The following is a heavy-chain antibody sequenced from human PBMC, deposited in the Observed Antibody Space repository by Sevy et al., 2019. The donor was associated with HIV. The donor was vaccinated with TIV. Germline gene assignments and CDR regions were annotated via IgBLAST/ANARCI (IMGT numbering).Heavy chain of an antibody. CDR3: ARGGGYCSGGSCYYYYGMDL. Sequence: ASVKVSCKASGYTFTSYGISWVRQAPGQGLEWMGWISDYNGNTNYAQKLQGRVTMTTDTSTSTAYMELRSLRSDDTAVYYCARGGGYCSGGSCYYYYGMDLWGQGTTVTVSS. CDR2: ISDYNGNT. V-gene: IGHV1-18*01. CDR1: GYTFTSYG. D-gene: IGHD2-15*01. J-gene: IGHJ6*02.